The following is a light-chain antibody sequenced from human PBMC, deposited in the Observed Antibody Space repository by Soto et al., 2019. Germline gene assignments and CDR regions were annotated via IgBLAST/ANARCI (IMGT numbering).Light chain of an antibody. CDR2: EVT. V-gene: IGLV2-14*01. CDR3: SSSTGRSTNV. Sequence: QSALTQPASVSGSPGQSITILCTGTRSDVGGYNYVSWYQQHPGKAPKLIIYEVTNRPSGVSNRFSGSKSGNTASLTISGLQVEDEGHYYCSSSTGRSTNVFGGGTKLTFL. CDR1: RSDVGGYNY. J-gene: IGLJ3*02.